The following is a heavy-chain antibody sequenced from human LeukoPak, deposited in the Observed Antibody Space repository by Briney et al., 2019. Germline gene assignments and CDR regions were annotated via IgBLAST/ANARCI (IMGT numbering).Heavy chain of an antibody. CDR2: ISASGGGT. D-gene: IGHD2-15*01. Sequence: GGSLRLSCVASRFTFSSYAMSWVRQAPEKGLEWVSAISASGGGTSYADSVKGRFTISRDNSKNTLYLQMISLRAEDTAIYYCAKEPRNLGYCSGGSCYYDYWGQGTLVTVSS. J-gene: IGHJ4*02. CDR3: AKEPRNLGYCSGGSCYYDY. CDR1: RFTFSSYA. V-gene: IGHV3-23*01.